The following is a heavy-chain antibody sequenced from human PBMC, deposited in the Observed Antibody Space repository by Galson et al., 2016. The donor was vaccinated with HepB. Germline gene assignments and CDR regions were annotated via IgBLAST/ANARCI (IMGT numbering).Heavy chain of an antibody. CDR3: ARRYWVRDY. CDR2: ITDGGST. J-gene: IGHJ4*02. D-gene: IGHD2-8*02. CDR1: SGSFRGSS. V-gene: IGHV4-34*01. Sequence: SETLSLTCAVFSGSFRGSSWTWIRQPQGKGLEWIAEITDGGSTNYNPSLKSRVTVSVDTLKNQFSLKLSSLTAADTAVYYCARRYWVRDYWGQGTLVTVSS.